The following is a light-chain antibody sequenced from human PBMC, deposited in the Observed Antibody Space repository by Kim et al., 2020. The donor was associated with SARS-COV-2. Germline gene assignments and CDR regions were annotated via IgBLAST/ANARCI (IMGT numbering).Light chain of an antibody. J-gene: IGLJ3*02. CDR3: QTWDGITAL. CDR1: DLGDKY. Sequence: SYELTQPPSVSVSPGQTAIITCSGDDLGDKYSCWYQQKPGQSPLLVIYQDDRRPSGIPVRFSGSNSGNTATLTISGTQALDEADYFCQTWDGITALFGGG. CDR2: QDD. V-gene: IGLV3-1*01.